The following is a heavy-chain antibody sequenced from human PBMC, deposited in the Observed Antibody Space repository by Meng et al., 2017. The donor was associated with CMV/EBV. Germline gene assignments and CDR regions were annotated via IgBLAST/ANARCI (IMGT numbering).Heavy chain of an antibody. D-gene: IGHD5-12*01. Sequence: QGPPVQAGAEVKKPWSSVKVSCKAPGGTFSSYAISWVRQAPGQGLEWMRGIIPIFGTANYAQKFQGRVTITADESTSTAYMELSSLRSEDTAVYYCAREGALAYFDYWGQGTLVTVSS. CDR1: GGTFSSYA. J-gene: IGHJ4*02. CDR3: AREGALAYFDY. V-gene: IGHV1-69*12. CDR2: IIPIFGTA.